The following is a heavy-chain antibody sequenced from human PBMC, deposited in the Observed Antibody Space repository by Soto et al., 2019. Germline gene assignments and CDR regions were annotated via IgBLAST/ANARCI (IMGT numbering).Heavy chain of an antibody. CDR2: IYYSGST. D-gene: IGHD3-3*01. CDR3: LKMALRFVDWSYFDS. J-gene: IGHJ4*02. Sequence: PSETLSLTCTVSRGSISSGTNYWAWIRQPPGKGLEWIANIYYSGSTFYNPSLKSRVTISLDTSKNSLYLQMNSLRPEDTAIYYCLKMALRFVDWSYFDSWGLGTLVTVSS. V-gene: IGHV4-39*02. CDR1: RGSISSGTNY.